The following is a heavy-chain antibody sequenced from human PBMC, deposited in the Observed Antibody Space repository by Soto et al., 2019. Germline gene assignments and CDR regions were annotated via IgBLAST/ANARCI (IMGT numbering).Heavy chain of an antibody. CDR3: AKPGYLEQWLVRGYFDY. Sequence: GSLRLACAASGFTFMSYAMSCFLQSRVKVLEWVSAISSSGGTTHYADSVKGRFIISRDNSKSTLYLQMNSLRADDTAVYYCAKPGYLEQWLVRGYFDYWGQGTMVTVSS. V-gene: IGHV3-23*01. CDR1: GFTFMSYA. D-gene: IGHD6-19*01. CDR2: ISSSGGTT. J-gene: IGHJ4*02.